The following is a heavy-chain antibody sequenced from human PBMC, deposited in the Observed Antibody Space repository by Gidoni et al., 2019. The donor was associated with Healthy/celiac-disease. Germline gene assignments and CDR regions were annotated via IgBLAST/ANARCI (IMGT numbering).Heavy chain of an antibody. V-gene: IGHV3-73*02. CDR1: GFTFSGSA. CDR2: IRSKANSYAT. CDR3: TPLYSSSDY. D-gene: IGHD6-6*01. Sequence: EVQLVESGGGLVQPGGSLKLSCAASGFTFSGSAMHWVRQASGKGLEWVGRIRSKANSYATAYAASVKGRFTISRDDSKNTAYLQMNSLKTEDTAVYYCTPLYSSSDYWGQGTLVTVSS. J-gene: IGHJ4*02.